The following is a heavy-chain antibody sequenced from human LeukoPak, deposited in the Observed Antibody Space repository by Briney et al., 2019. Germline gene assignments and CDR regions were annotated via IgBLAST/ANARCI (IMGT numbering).Heavy chain of an antibody. CDR2: ISRREDYT. CDR3: ANDYRSGSFHDG. V-gene: IGHV3-23*01. J-gene: IGHJ4*02. Sequence: GGSLRLSCAASGFAFSSYAMSWVRQPPGKGLEWVSVISRREDYTYYADSVKGRFTISRDNSKNTLYLQMNTLRDEDTAVYYCANDYRSGSFHDGGGQGTLVTVS. CDR1: GFAFSSYA. D-gene: IGHD3-10*01.